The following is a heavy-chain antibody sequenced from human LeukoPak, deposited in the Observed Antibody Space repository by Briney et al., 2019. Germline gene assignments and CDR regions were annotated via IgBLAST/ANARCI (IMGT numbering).Heavy chain of an antibody. J-gene: IGHJ4*02. V-gene: IGHV4-39*01. Sequence: SGTLSLTRTVSVGSISRSSYYWGWIRHPPGKGLERIGSIYYSGRTYYNPSLKSRVTISVDTSKNQFSLKLSSVTAADTAVYYCARLPLNPYYYDSSGYFFDYWGQGTLVTVSS. D-gene: IGHD3-22*01. CDR1: VGSISRSSYY. CDR2: IYYSGRT. CDR3: ARLPLNPYYYDSSGYFFDY.